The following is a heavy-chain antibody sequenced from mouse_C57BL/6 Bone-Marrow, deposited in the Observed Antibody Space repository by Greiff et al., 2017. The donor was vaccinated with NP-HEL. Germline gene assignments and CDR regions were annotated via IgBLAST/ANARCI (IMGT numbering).Heavy chain of an antibody. CDR3: TTERIYYYGSSVF. Sequence: VQLKESGAELVRPGASVKLSCTASGFNIKDDYMHWVKQRPEQGLEWIGWIDPENGDTEYASKFQGKATITADTSSNTAYLQLSSLTSEDTAVYYCTTERIYYYGSSVFGGQGTLVTVSA. CDR1: GFNIKDDY. D-gene: IGHD1-1*01. CDR2: IDPENGDT. V-gene: IGHV14-4*01. J-gene: IGHJ3*01.